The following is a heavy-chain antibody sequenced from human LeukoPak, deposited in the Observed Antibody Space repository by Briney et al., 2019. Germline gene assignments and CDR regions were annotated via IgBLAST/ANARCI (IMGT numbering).Heavy chain of an antibody. CDR1: GFTFSSYS. Sequence: SGGSLRLSCAASGFTFSSYSMNWVRQAPGEGLVWVSLINSDGSSTSYADSVKGRFTISRDNANNTLYLQVNSLRAEDTAVYYCARAAYGGNWGVRKKYYYYGMDVWGQGTTVTVSS. V-gene: IGHV3-74*01. CDR2: INSDGSST. CDR3: ARAAYGGNWGVRKKYYYYGMDV. D-gene: IGHD4-23*01. J-gene: IGHJ6*02.